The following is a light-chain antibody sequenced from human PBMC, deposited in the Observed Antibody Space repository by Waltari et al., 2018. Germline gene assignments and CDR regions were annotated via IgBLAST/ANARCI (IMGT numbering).Light chain of an antibody. J-gene: IGLJ3*02. CDR3: QVWDSSSDHWV. CDR2: YDS. V-gene: IGLV3-21*04. CDR1: NIGRRT. Sequence: SYVLPQPSSVSVAPGPTARITCGGSNIGRRTVHWHQQKPGQAPVLVFYYDSDRPSGIPERFSGSNSGNTATLTISRVEVGDEADYYCQVWDSSSDHWVFGGGTKLTVL.